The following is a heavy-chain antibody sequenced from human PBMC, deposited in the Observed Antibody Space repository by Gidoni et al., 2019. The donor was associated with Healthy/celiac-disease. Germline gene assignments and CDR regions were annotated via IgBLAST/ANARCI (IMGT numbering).Heavy chain of an antibody. CDR1: GFTFSSYA. J-gene: IGHJ6*03. CDR3: AKENYGSGGGYYMDV. CDR2: ISGSGGST. D-gene: IGHD3-10*01. V-gene: IGHV3-23*01. Sequence: DVQLLESGGGLVQPGESLRLSCAASGFTFSSYAMSCVRQAPGKGLEWVSAISGSGGSTYYADSVKGRFTISRDNSKNTLYLQMNSLRAEDTAVYYCAKENYGSGGGYYMDVWGKGTTVTVSS.